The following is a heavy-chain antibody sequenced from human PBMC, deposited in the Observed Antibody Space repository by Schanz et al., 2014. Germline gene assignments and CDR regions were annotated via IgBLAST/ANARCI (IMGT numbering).Heavy chain of an antibody. CDR1: GFTVSAYS. CDR2: ISSSGGHI. Sequence: EVQVVESGGGLVRPGGSLRLSCSGFTVSAYSANWVRQAPGKGLEWVSSISSSGGHIYYADSVKGRFTITRDIAKNSLSLQMNSLRPEDTAVYYCAKDENWALTDYWGQGTLVTVSS. D-gene: IGHD7-27*01. J-gene: IGHJ4*02. CDR3: AKDENWALTDY. V-gene: IGHV3-21*02.